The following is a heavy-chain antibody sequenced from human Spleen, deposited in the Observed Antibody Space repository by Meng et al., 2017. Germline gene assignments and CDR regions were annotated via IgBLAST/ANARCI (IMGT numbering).Heavy chain of an antibody. CDR2: ISSSSSYI. CDR1: GFTFSRYA. CDR3: ARDGYYYDSSGYYSCFDY. J-gene: IGHJ4*02. V-gene: IGHV3-21*01. Sequence: GGSLRLSCAASGFTFSRYAMSWVRQAPGKGLEWVSSISSSSSYIYYADSVKGRFTISRDNAKNSLYLQMNSLRAEDTAVYYCARDGYYYDSSGYYSCFDYWGQGTLVTVSS. D-gene: IGHD3-22*01.